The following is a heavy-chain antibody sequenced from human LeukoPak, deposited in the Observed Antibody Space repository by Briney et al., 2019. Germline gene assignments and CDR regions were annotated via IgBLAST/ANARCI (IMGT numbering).Heavy chain of an antibody. V-gene: IGHV3-23*01. CDR1: GFTFSSYT. Sequence: GGSLRLSCAASGFTFSSYTMSWVRQAPGKGLEWVSTITTSGGNTYYADSVKGRFTVSRDNSKNTLFLQMNSLRAEDTAVYYCAKDGGLWVSAHWGDSWGRGTLVTVSS. J-gene: IGHJ4*02. D-gene: IGHD7-27*01. CDR3: AKDGGLWVSAHWGDS. CDR2: ITTSGGNT.